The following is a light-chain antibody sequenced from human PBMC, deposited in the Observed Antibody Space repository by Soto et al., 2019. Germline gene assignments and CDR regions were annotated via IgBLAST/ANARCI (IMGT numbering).Light chain of an antibody. CDR2: SAS. CDR1: QSVLYSSNNKNY. V-gene: IGKV4-1*01. CDR3: QQDYSTPLT. J-gene: IGKJ4*01. Sequence: DIVMTQSPDSLAVSLGARATINCKSSQSVLYSSNNKNYLAWYQQKPGQPPKLLIYSASTRESGVPDRFSGSGSVTDFKLTITSLQAEDVAVYYCQQDYSTPLTFGGGTKVEIK.